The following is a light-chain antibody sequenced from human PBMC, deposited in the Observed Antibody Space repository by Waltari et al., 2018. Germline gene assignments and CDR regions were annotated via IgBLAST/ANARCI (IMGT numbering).Light chain of an antibody. Sequence: EIVLTQSPGTLSLSPGERATLSCRASQIVSSNYLAWYQQKPGQAPRLLIYGDSRRATGLPDRFSGSGSGTDFTLTISRLEPEDFAVYYCQQYATSWTFGQGTKVEIK. CDR1: QIVSSNY. J-gene: IGKJ1*01. CDR3: QQYATSWT. CDR2: GDS. V-gene: IGKV3-20*01.